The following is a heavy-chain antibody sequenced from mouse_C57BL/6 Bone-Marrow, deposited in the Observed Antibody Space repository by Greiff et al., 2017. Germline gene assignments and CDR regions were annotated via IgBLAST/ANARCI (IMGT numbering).Heavy chain of an antibody. Sequence: QVQLQQPGAELVKPGASVKVSCKASGYTFTSYWMHWVKQRPGQGLEWIGRLHPSDSDTNYNQKFKGKATLTVDKSSSPAYMQLSSLTSEDSAVYYCAIWAYGNYWFAYWGQGTLVTVSA. J-gene: IGHJ3*01. CDR3: AIWAYGNYWFAY. CDR1: GYTFTSYW. V-gene: IGHV1-74*01. D-gene: IGHD2-1*01. CDR2: LHPSDSDT.